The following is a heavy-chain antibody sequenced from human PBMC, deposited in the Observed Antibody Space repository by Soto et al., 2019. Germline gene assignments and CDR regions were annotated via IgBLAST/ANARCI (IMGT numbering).Heavy chain of an antibody. CDR1: GFTFSSYG. D-gene: IGHD3-10*01. V-gene: IGHV3-23*01. CDR2: ISASDGGA. Sequence: GGSLRLSCAASGFTFSSYGMSWVRQAPEKGLEWVSGISASDGGAYYADSVKGRSTISRDNSENTLYLQMNSLRVEDTAVYYCAKDSDREYFQHWGQGTLVTSPQ. CDR3: AKDSDREYFQH. J-gene: IGHJ1*01.